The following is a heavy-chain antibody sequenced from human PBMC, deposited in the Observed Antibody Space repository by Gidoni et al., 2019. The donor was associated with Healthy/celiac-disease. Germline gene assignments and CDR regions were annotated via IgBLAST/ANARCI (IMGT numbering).Heavy chain of an antibody. CDR3: AKDKSGGKGFDY. CDR1: GFTFDDYA. Sequence: EVQLVESGGGLVQHGRSLRLSCAASGFTFDDYAMHWVRQAPGKGLEWVSGISWNSGSIGYADSVKGRFTISRDNAKNSLYLQMNSLRAEDTALYYCAKDKSGGKGFDYWGQGTLVTVSS. D-gene: IGHD3-10*01. V-gene: IGHV3-9*01. CDR2: ISWNSGSI. J-gene: IGHJ4*02.